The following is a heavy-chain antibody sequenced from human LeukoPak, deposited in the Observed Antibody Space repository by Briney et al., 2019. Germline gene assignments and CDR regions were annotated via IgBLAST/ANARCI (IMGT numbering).Heavy chain of an antibody. CDR2: IPYDGSNK. CDR1: GFTFSSYG. CDR3: AKAEPPHYFDY. V-gene: IGHV3-30*18. J-gene: IGHJ4*02. Sequence: PGRSLRLSCAASGFTFSSYGMHWVRQAPGKGLEWVAVIPYDGSNKYYADSVKGRFTISRDNSKNTLYLQMNSLRAEDTAVYYCAKAEPPHYFDYWGQGTLVTVSS. D-gene: IGHD1-14*01.